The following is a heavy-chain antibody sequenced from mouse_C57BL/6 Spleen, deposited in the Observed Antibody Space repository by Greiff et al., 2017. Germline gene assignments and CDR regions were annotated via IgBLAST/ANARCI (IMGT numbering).Heavy chain of an antibody. D-gene: IGHD1-1*01. CDR3: AREYYCSWYFDV. J-gene: IGHJ1*03. V-gene: IGHV1-80*01. CDR1: GYAFSSYW. CDR2: IYPGDGDT. Sequence: QVLLQQSGAELVKPGASVKISCKASGYAFSSYWMNWVKQRPGKGLEWIGQIYPGDGDTNYNGKFKGKATLTADKSSSTAYMQLSSLTSEDSAVYFCAREYYCSWYFDVWGTGTTVTVSS.